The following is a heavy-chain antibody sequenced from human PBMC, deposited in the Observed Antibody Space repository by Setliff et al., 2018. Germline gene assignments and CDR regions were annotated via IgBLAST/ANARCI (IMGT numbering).Heavy chain of an antibody. J-gene: IGHJ4*02. CDR3: ARDAYDYPFDY. Sequence: SETLSLTCIVSGGTISSNNYYWGWIRQPPGKGLEWIGSIFYRGTTYYNPSLKSRVIMSVDTSKNQFSLTLSSVTAADTAVYYCARDAYDYPFDYWGQGTPVTVSS. V-gene: IGHV4-39*01. D-gene: IGHD5-12*01. CDR2: IFYRGTT. CDR1: GGTISSNNYY.